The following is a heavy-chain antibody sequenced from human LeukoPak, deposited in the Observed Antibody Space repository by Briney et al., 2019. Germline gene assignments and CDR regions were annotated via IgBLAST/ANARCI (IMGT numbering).Heavy chain of an antibody. V-gene: IGHV4-59*02. Sequence: SETLSLTCTVSGGSVSGYCWSWIRQPPGKGLEWIGYIYYSGTTKYNPSLESRVTISVDTSKNQFSLKMSSVTAADTAVYYCAKDVGGVVAPRGFDPWGQGTLVIVSS. CDR3: AKDVGGVVAPRGFDP. D-gene: IGHD3-3*01. CDR2: IYYSGTT. J-gene: IGHJ5*02. CDR1: GGSVSGYC.